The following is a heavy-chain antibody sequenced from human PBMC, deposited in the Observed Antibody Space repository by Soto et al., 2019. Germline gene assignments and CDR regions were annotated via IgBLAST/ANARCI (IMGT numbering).Heavy chain of an antibody. J-gene: IGHJ4*02. D-gene: IGHD1-26*01. V-gene: IGHV4-59*01. Sequence: LLPLSDTCTVAGGYISSYYWSWIRQPPGKGLEWIGYIYYSGSTNYNPSLKSRVTISVDTSKNQFSLKLTSVTAADTAVYYCARRYGGNFDYWGQGTLVTVSS. CDR1: GGYISSYY. CDR3: ARRYGGNFDY. CDR2: IYYSGST.